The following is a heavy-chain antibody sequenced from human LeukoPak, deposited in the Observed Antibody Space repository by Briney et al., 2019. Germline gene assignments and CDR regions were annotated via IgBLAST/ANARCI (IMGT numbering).Heavy chain of an antibody. Sequence: GGSLRLSCVASGFTFGRYWMSWVRQAPGKGLEWVANIKLDGSEKNYVDSVKGRFTISRDNTKYSLYLQMSSLRAEDTAVFYCARDQYDTWSRRGNFDSWGQGTLVIVSS. D-gene: IGHD3-3*01. CDR2: IKLDGSEK. CDR3: ARDQYDTWSRRGNFDS. V-gene: IGHV3-7*03. J-gene: IGHJ4*02. CDR1: GFTFGRYW.